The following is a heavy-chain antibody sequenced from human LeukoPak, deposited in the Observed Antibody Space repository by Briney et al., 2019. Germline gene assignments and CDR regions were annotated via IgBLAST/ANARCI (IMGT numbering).Heavy chain of an antibody. J-gene: IGHJ3*02. CDR2: VYYSGST. D-gene: IGHD3-10*01. Sequence: SETLSLTCTVSGGSIGTYFWSWIRQPPGKGLEWIGYVYYSGSTNYNPSLKSRVTISVDTSKNQFSLKLSSVTAADTAVYYCARDPIWWDRELFRAFDIWGQGTMVTVSS. CDR1: GGSIGTYF. CDR3: ARDPIWWDRELFRAFDI. V-gene: IGHV4-59*01.